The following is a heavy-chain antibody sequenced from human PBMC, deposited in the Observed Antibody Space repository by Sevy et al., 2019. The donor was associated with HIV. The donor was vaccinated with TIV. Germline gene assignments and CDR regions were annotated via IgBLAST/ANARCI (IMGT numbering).Heavy chain of an antibody. CDR1: GFTFSSYS. Sequence: GGSLRLSCAASGFTFSSYSMNWVRQAPGKGLEWVSSISSSSSYIYYAGSVKGRITISRDHAKNSLYLQMNSLRAEDTAVYYCARDLGSGSYWGQGTLVTVSS. CDR3: ARDLGSGSY. J-gene: IGHJ4*02. CDR2: ISSSSSYI. D-gene: IGHD1-26*01. V-gene: IGHV3-21*01.